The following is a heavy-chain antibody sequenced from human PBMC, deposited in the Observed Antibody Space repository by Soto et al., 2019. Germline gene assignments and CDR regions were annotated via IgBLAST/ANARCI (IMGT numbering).Heavy chain of an antibody. J-gene: IGHJ6*02. CDR1: GFTFIDYE. D-gene: IGHD2-21*02. CDR2: ISTSGSTI. CDR3: AGIRGIWDHCGGDCFYYYGMDV. V-gene: IGHV3-48*03. Sequence: GGSLRLSCELSGFTFIDYEVNWVRQAPGKGLEWVSYISTSGSTIYYAESVEDRFTISRDNAEKLVYLQMDSLRVDDTAVYYCAGIRGIWDHCGGDCFYYYGMDVWGQGTTVTVSS.